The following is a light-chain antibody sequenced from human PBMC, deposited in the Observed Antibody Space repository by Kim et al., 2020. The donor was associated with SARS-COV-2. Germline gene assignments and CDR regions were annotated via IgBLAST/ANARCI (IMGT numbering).Light chain of an antibody. CDR3: QKYNSAPWT. CDR2: AAS. CDR1: QDIANS. J-gene: IGKJ1*01. Sequence: ACIGNRVTITCRASQDIANSLAWYQQKPGKVPQVLIYAASTLQSGVPSRFSGSGSGTEFTLTIDSLQTEDVATYYCQKYNSAPWTFGPGTKVEIK. V-gene: IGKV1-27*01.